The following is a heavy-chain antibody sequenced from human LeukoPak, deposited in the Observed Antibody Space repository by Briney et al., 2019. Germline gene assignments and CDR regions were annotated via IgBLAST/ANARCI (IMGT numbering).Heavy chain of an antibody. V-gene: IGHV3-33*01. J-gene: IGHJ4*02. D-gene: IGHD3-10*01. CDR3: ATAPSGSGTFLDY. CDR2: IWYGGSDK. CDR1: GFTFSSYG. Sequence: GGSLRLSCAASGFTFSSYGMHWVRQAPGKGLEWLAVIWYGGSDKYYADSVKGRFTISRDNSKNTLYLQMNSLRAEDTAVYYCATAPSGSGTFLDYWGQGPLVTVSS.